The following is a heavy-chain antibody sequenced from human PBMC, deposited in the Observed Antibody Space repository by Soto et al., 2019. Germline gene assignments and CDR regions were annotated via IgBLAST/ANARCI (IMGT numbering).Heavy chain of an antibody. Sequence: LPLTCSVSGDSIGSSTNYWGWIRQPPGKGLEWIGTIYHSGNTYYNPTLKSRVAISVDMSKNQFSLRLNSVTAADTAVYYCARHEWLQLWLVTEYWGQGALVTVSS. CDR1: GDSIGSSTNY. J-gene: IGHJ4*02. V-gene: IGHV4-39*01. CDR3: ARHEWLQLWLVTEY. D-gene: IGHD5-18*01. CDR2: IYHSGNT.